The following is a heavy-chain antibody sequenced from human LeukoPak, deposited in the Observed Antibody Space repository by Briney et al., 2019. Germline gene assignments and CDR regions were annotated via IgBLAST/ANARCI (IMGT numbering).Heavy chain of an antibody. V-gene: IGHV3-30-3*01. J-gene: IGHJ3*02. Sequence: GGSLRLSCAASGFTFSSYAMHWVRQAPGKGLEWVAVISYDGSNKYYADSVKGRFTISRDNSKNTLYLQMNSLRAEDTAVYYCARVPEYCSGGSCYSGDAFDIWGQGTMVTVSS. CDR3: ARVPEYCSGGSCYSGDAFDI. CDR1: GFTFSSYA. D-gene: IGHD2-15*01. CDR2: ISYDGSNK.